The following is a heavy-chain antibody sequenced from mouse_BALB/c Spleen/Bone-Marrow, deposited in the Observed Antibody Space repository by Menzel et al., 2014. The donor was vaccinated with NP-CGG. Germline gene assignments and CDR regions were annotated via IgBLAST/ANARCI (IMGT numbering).Heavy chain of an antibody. CDR3: GGQDGYYGEFAY. J-gene: IGHJ3*01. Sequence: VQLQQSGPELVKPGASVKKFCKASVYSFSGYFMNWVKQSHGKSREWIGRINPYNGDTFYNQKFKGKATLTVDKSSSHASMKLLRLTSEDSAVYYCGGQDGYYGEFAYWGQGTLVTVSA. CDR1: VYSFSGYF. CDR2: INPYNGDT. D-gene: IGHD2-3*01. V-gene: IGHV1-37*01.